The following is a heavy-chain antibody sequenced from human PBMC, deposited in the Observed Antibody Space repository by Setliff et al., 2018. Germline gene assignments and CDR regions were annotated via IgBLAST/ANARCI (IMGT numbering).Heavy chain of an antibody. Sequence: PSETLSLSCAASGFTFTTYWMSWFRQAPGRGLEWVANINQDGSDKYSVDSVKGRFTISRDNAKNSLYLQMSSLRAEDTAVYYCAREDDVNTCDIWGQGTMVTVS. CDR3: AREDDVNTCDI. J-gene: IGHJ3*02. V-gene: IGHV3-7*01. CDR1: GFTFTTYW. CDR2: INQDGSDK.